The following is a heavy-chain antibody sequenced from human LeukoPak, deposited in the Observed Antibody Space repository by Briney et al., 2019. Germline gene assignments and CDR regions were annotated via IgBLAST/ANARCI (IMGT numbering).Heavy chain of an antibody. V-gene: IGHV4-38-2*02. CDR2: IYHSGST. J-gene: IGHJ4*02. D-gene: IGHD6-13*01. CDR3: ARDGFRGYSSSRYRFDY. CDR1: GYSISSGYY. Sequence: SETLSLTCAVSGYSISSGYYWGWIRQPPGKGLEWIGSIYHSGSTYYNPSLKSRVTISVDTSKNQFSLKLSSVTAADTAVYYCARDGFRGYSSSRYRFDYWGQGTLVTVSS.